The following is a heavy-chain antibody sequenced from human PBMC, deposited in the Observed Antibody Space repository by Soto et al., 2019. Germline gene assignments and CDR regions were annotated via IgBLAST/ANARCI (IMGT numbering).Heavy chain of an antibody. J-gene: IGHJ6*03. V-gene: IGHV1-46*03. CDR3: ARAGSGYYYYMDV. CDR1: GYTFTSYY. CDR2: VNPSGGST. Sequence: ASVKVSCKASGYTFTSYYMHWVRQAPGQGLEWMGIVNPSGGSTSYAQKFQGRVTMTRDTSTSTVYMELSSLRSEDTAVYYCARAGSGYYYYMDVWGKGTTVTVSS.